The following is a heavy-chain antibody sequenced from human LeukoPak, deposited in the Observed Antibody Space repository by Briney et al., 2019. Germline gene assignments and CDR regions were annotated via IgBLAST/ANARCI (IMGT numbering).Heavy chain of an antibody. J-gene: IGHJ4*02. CDR3: ARNVKSSASGDYDYFDY. CDR1: GGSISSYY. CDR2: IYYSGST. Sequence: SETLSLTCTVSGGSISSYYWSWIRQPPGKGLEWIGYIYYSGSTNYNPSLKSRVTISVDTSKNQFSLKLSSVTAADTAVYYCARNVKSSASGDYDYFDYWGQGSLVTVSS. D-gene: IGHD4-17*01. V-gene: IGHV4-59*08.